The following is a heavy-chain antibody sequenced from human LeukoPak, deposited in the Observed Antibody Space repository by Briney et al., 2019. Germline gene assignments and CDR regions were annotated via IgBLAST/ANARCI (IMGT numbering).Heavy chain of an antibody. D-gene: IGHD3-3*01. CDR1: GGSFSGYY. CDR3: ARDPLDFWSGYYPRAFDI. Sequence: SETLSLTCAVYGGSFSGYYWSWIRQPPGKGLEWIGEINHSGSTNYNPSLKSRVTISVDTSKNQFSLKLSSVTAADTAVYYCARDPLDFWSGYYPRAFDIWGQGTMVTVSS. J-gene: IGHJ3*02. CDR2: INHSGST. V-gene: IGHV4-34*01.